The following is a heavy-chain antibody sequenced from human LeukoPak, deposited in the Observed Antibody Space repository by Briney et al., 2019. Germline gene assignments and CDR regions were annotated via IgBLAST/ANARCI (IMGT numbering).Heavy chain of an antibody. CDR2: IVPIFGKT. J-gene: IGHJ5*02. V-gene: IGHV1-69*05. D-gene: IGHD2-2*01. CDR3: ARGWGIPAPISWFDP. CDR1: GDTFSRDD. Sequence: SVKVSCKASGDTFSRDDINWVRQATGQGLEWMGGIVPIFGKTKYAQKFQGRVTITTDESSSTAYMELSSLRSDDTAIYYCARGWGIPAPISWFDPWGQGTLVTVSS.